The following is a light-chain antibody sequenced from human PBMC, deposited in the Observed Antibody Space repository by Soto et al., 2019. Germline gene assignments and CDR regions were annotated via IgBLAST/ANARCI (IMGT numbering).Light chain of an antibody. CDR3: QQSYKMPS. Sequence: EIPLTQSPSSLASSVGDRLTLTCRASLNVSIYLNWYQHKPGKGPTLLIHATSNLQIGVPSRFSGSGSGTEFTLTISSLEPEDFGTYYCQQSYKMPSFGQGTRLEIK. J-gene: IGKJ5*01. V-gene: IGKV1-39*01. CDR1: LNVSIY. CDR2: ATS.